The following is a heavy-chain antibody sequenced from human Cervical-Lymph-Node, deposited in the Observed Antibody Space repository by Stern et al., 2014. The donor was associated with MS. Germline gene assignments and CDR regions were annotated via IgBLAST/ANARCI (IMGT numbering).Heavy chain of an antibody. D-gene: IGHD5-24*01. CDR1: GSTFRSYG. J-gene: IGHJ4*02. V-gene: IGHV3-33*01. Sequence: VQLVQSGGGVAHLGPPLGPPVAALGSTFRSYGMHWVGQVPGKGRDGGALPWYDGSTAYYTNSVKGRFTISRDNSKNTLSLQMNSLTAEDTAVYYCARGHIPYAYNYLFDYWGQGTLVTVSS. CDR2: PWYDGSTA. CDR3: ARGHIPYAYNYLFDY.